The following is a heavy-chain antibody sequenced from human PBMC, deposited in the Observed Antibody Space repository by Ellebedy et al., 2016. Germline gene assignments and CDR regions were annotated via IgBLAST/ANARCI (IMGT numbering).Heavy chain of an antibody. CDR2: ISAGGEIT. CDR1: GSLFSGFF. CDR3: RQGHYFDQ. V-gene: IGHV3-23*01. Sequence: GESLKISCAASGSLFSGFFMSWVRRAPGKGLEWVSTISAGGEITYFADSVRGRFTISRDNSRNTLYLQMDNLRVEDTALYYCRQGHYFDQWGQGALVTVSS. J-gene: IGHJ4*02.